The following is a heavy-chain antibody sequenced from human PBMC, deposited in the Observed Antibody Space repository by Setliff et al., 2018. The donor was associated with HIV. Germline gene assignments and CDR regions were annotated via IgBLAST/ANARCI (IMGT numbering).Heavy chain of an antibody. V-gene: IGHV1-8*02. CDR3: ATELFIVVAGHTPTFDY. J-gene: IGHJ4*02. CDR2: MNPASGNT. D-gene: IGHD6-19*01. CDR1: GYTFTSYD. Sequence: ASVKVSCKASGYTFTSYDVNWVRQATGQGLEWMGWMNPASGNTGYAEKFQGRVTITADTSTDTAYMELSSLRSEDTAVYYCATELFIVVAGHTPTFDYWGQGTLVTAPQ.